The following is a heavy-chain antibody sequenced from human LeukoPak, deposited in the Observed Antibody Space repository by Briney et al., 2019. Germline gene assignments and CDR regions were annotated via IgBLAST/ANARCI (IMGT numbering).Heavy chain of an antibody. CDR1: GFTVSSSY. J-gene: IGHJ6*02. CDR3: ARDKVGDYYYYGMDV. D-gene: IGHD3-10*01. V-gene: IGHV3-66*01. CDR2: IYSGGST. Sequence: PGGSLRLSCAASGFTVSSSYMSWVRQAPGKGLEWVSVIYSGGSTYYADSVKGRFTISRDNSKNTLYLQMNSLRAEDTAVYYCARDKVGDYYYYGMDVWGQGTTVTVSS.